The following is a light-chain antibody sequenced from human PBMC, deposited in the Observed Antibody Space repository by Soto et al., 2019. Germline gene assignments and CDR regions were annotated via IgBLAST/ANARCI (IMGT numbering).Light chain of an antibody. CDR1: QDIGSR. CDR2: AAS. CDR3: LQVYSFPRT. J-gene: IGKJ1*01. Sequence: DIQMTQSPSSLSASVGERITITCGTSQDIGSRLAWFQQKPGKAPQYLIQAASILQSGVPSRFSGSGSGTGFILSINNLQPEDFASYFCLQVYSFPRTFGLGTKVDNK. V-gene: IGKV1-12*01.